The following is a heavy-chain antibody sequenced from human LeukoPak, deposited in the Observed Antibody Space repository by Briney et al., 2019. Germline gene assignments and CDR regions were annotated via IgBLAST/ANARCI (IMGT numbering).Heavy chain of an antibody. D-gene: IGHD6-19*01. Sequence: SETLSLTCAVYGGSFSGYYWNWIRQPPGKGLEWIGEINHSGSTNYNPSLKSRLTISVDTSKNQFSLKLSSVTAADTAVYYCARETHSSGQHQYYYYYMDVWGKGTTVTVSS. V-gene: IGHV4-34*01. CDR3: ARETHSSGQHQYYYYYMDV. CDR2: INHSGST. J-gene: IGHJ6*03. CDR1: GGSFSGYY.